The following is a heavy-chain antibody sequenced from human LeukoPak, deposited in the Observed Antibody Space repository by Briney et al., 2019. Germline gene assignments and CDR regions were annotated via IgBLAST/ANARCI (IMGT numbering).Heavy chain of an antibody. CDR1: GYTFTSYG. CDR2: ISAYNGNT. CDR3: ARDGYYYDSSGYYYDTSAEYFQH. D-gene: IGHD3-22*01. J-gene: IGHJ1*01. V-gene: IGHV1-18*01. Sequence: GASVKVSCKASGYTFTSYGISWVRQAPGQGLEWMGWISAYNGNTNCAQKLQGRVTMTTDTSTSTAYMELRSLRSDDTAVYYCARDGYYYDSSGYYYDTSAEYFQHWGQGTLVTVSS.